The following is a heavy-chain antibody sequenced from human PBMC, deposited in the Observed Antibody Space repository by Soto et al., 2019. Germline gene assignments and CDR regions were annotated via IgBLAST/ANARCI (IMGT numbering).Heavy chain of an antibody. Sequence: EVQLVESGGGLVQPGGSLRLSCAASGFTFSSYWMSWVRQAPGKGLEWVANIKQDGSEKYYVDSVKGRFTISRDNAKNSLYLQMNSLRAEDTAVYYCAGTLSIAAPRLYNWFDPWGQGTLVTVSS. V-gene: IGHV3-7*05. D-gene: IGHD6-6*01. CDR2: IKQDGSEK. J-gene: IGHJ5*02. CDR1: GFTFSSYW. CDR3: AGTLSIAAPRLYNWFDP.